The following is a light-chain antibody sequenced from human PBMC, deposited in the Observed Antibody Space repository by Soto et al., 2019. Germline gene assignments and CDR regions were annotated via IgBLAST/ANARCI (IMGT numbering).Light chain of an antibody. CDR2: DAS. Sequence: EIVLTQSPATLSLSPGERATLSCRASQSVSSYLAWYQQKPGQAPRLLIYDASNRATGIPARFSGSGSGTDFTLTISSLEPEDFALYYCQQRSNWPRLFGQGTKLEIK. J-gene: IGKJ2*01. CDR3: QQRSNWPRL. CDR1: QSVSSY. V-gene: IGKV3-11*01.